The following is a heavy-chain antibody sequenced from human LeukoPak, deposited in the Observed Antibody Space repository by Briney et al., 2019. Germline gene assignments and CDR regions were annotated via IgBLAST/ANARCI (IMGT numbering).Heavy chain of an antibody. CDR2: IYTGGST. CDR1: GGSISSGSYY. CDR3: GRSRGSHYVIDY. V-gene: IGHV4-61*02. J-gene: IGHJ4*02. D-gene: IGHD4-11*01. Sequence: PSQTLSLTCSVSGGSISSGSYYWNFIRQPAGKGLEWIGRIYTGGSTTYNPSLKSRITISLDTSKNQFSLKLISVTAADTAVYFCGRSRGSHYVIDYWGQGTLVTVSS.